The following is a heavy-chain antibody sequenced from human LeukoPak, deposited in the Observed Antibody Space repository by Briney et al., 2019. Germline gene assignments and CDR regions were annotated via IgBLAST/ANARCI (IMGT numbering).Heavy chain of an antibody. D-gene: IGHD5-18*01. CDR2: IYSGGST. J-gene: IGHJ4*02. Sequence: GGSLRLSCAASGFTVSSNYMSWVRQAPGKGLEWVSVIYSGGSTYYADSVKGRFTISRDNSKNTLYLQMNSLRAEDTAVYYCARDLSGVAGYTYGRGIDYWGQGTLVTVSS. CDR1: GFTVSSNY. CDR3: ARDLSGVAGYTYGRGIDY. V-gene: IGHV3-53*01.